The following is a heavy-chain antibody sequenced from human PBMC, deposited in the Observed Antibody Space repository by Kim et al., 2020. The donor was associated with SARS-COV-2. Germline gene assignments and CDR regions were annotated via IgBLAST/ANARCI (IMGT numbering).Heavy chain of an antibody. D-gene: IGHD6-13*01. CDR2: IWYDGSNK. J-gene: IGHJ4*02. CDR3: AKGRYSSSWYGWGWDY. Sequence: GGSLRLSCAASGFTFSSYGMHWVRQAPGKGLEWVAVIWYDGSNKYYADSVKGRFTISRDNSKNTLYLQMNSLRAEDTAVYYCAKGRYSSSWYGWGWDYWGQGTLVTVSS. V-gene: IGHV3-33*06. CDR1: GFTFSSYG.